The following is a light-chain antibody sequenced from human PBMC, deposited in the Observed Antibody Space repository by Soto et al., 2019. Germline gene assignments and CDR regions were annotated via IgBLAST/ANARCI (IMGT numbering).Light chain of an antibody. CDR3: QQYGSSPYT. CDR1: QSIGSW. V-gene: IGKV3-20*01. CDR2: GAS. J-gene: IGKJ2*01. Sequence: TQSPSTLSASVGDRVTITCRASQSIGSWLAWYQQKPGQAPRLLMYGASNRATGIPDRFSGTGSGTDFTLTISRLEPEDFAVYYCQQYGSSPYTFGLGTKLEIK.